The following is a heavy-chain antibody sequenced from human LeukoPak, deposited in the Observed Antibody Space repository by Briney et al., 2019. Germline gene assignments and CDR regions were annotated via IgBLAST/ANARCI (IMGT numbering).Heavy chain of an antibody. CDR2: INHSGST. Sequence: SETLSLTCAVYGGSFSGYYWSWIRQPPGKGLEWIGEINHSGSTNYNPSLKSRVTISVDTSKNQFSLKLSSVTAADTAVYYCARAVATLFGVVIIGGVYLDYWGQGTTVTVSS. CDR1: GGSFSGYY. D-gene: IGHD3-3*01. J-gene: IGHJ4*03. CDR3: ARAVATLFGVVIIGGVYLDY. V-gene: IGHV4-34*01.